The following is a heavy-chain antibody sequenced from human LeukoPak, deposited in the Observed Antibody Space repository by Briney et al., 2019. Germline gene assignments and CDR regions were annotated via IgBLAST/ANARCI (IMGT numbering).Heavy chain of an antibody. J-gene: IGHJ5*01. Sequence: PGGSLRLSCAASGFTFSTYAMHWVRQAPGKGLEWVAVIWYDGNTRYYADSVMGRFTISRDNSKNTLHLQMNSLRAEDTAVYYCARDRGATILHLDSWGQGTLVTVPS. CDR2: IWYDGNTR. CDR1: GFTFSTYA. D-gene: IGHD5-12*01. V-gene: IGHV3-33*08. CDR3: ARDRGATILHLDS.